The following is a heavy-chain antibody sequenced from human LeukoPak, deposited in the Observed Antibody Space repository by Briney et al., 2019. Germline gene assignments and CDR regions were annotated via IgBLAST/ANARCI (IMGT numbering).Heavy chain of an antibody. J-gene: IGHJ4*02. D-gene: IGHD4-17*01. CDR1: GFTFSSHW. Sequence: GGSLRLSCAASGFTFSSHWMHWVRQAPGKGLVWVSRINSDGSSISYADSVKGRFTISRDNSKNTLYLQMNSLGAEDTAVYYCARSTTVTPDDYWGQGTLVTVSS. CDR2: INSDGSSI. V-gene: IGHV3-74*01. CDR3: ARSTTVTPDDY.